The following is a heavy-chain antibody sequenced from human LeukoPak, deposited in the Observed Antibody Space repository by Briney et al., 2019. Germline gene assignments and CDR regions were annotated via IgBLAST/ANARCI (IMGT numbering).Heavy chain of an antibody. J-gene: IGHJ5*02. CDR3: ARDRLSLGYCSSTSCYRGRVWFDP. CDR1: GGSISSYY. D-gene: IGHD2-2*02. V-gene: IGHV4-59*01. Sequence: PSETLSLTCTVSGGSISSYYWSWIRQPPGKGLEWIGYIYYSGSTNYNPSLKSRVTISVDTSKNQFSLKLTSVTAADTAVYYCARDRLSLGYCSSTSCYRGRVWFDPWGQGTLVTVSS. CDR2: IYYSGST.